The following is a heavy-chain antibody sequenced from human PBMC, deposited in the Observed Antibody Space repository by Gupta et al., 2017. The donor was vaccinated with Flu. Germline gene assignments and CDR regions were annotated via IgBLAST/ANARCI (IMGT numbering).Heavy chain of an antibody. CDR3: SRVGKFGDYVDFDY. CDR2: IRSRPYGGTT. CDR1: YT. J-gene: IGHJ4*02. D-gene: IGHD4-17*01. V-gene: IGHV3-49*03. Sequence: YTVSWFRQAPGKGLEWVSFIRSRPYGGTTEYAASVKGRFTISRDDRSGIAYLQMNSLKTEDTGVYFCSRVGKFGDYVDFDYWGQGTLVTVS.